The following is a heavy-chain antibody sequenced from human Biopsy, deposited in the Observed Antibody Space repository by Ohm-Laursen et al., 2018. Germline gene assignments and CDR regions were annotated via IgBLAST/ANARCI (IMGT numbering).Heavy chain of an antibody. J-gene: IGHJ4*02. CDR3: SKWTGGYSYSSL. V-gene: IGHV3-49*03. CDR1: GFNFGDSG. Sequence: SLRLSCAAFGFNFGDSGMGWFRQAPGKGLECVGLIRSESSGGTREYAAAVKGRFTVSRDDSKSIAYLDMNSLKTEDTAMYYCSKWTGGYSYSSLWGRGTLVTVSS. D-gene: IGHD5-12*01. CDR2: IRSESSGGTR.